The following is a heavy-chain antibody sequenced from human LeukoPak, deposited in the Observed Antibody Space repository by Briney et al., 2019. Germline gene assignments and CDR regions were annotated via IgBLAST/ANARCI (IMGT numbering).Heavy chain of an antibody. D-gene: IGHD3-3*01. CDR2: IYYSGST. J-gene: IGHJ4*02. V-gene: IGHV4-30-4*01. CDR1: GGSLSSGDYY. Sequence: SETLSLTCTVSGGSLSSGDYYWSWIRQPPGKGLEWIGYIYYSGSTYYNPSLKSRVTISVDTSKNQFSLKLSSVTAADTAVYYCARGESYYDFWSGYYTYYFDYWGQGTLVTVSS. CDR3: ARGESYYDFWSGYYTYYFDY.